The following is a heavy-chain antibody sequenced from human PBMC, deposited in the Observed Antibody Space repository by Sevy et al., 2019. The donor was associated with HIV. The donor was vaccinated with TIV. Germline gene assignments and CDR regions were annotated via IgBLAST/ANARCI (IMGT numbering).Heavy chain of an antibody. V-gene: IGHV4-4*07. D-gene: IGHD7-27*01. CDR1: GDSFSSYF. CDR3: ARSNWVTATNGFSKSYYFDY. Sequence: SETLSLTCTVSGDSFSSYFWAWIRQPAGKGLEWIGRINTSGSTNYNPSLKSRVTMSVDTSKSQFSLKVTSLTAADTAIYFCARSNWVTATNGFSKSYYFDYWGKGSLVTVSS. CDR2: INTSGST. J-gene: IGHJ4*02.